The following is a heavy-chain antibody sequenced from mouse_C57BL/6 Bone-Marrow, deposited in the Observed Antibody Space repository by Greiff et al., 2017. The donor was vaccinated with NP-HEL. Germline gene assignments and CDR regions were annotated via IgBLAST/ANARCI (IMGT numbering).Heavy chain of an antibody. CDR3: ANIYYGNSPGAY. Sequence: QVHVKQSGAELAKPGASVKLSCKASGYTFTSYWMHWVKQRPGQGLEWIGYINPSSGYTKYNQKFKDKATLTADKSSSTAYMQLSSLTYEDSAVYYCANIYYGNSPGAYWGQGTLVTVSA. CDR1: GYTFTSYW. J-gene: IGHJ3*01. V-gene: IGHV1-7*01. CDR2: INPSSGYT. D-gene: IGHD2-1*01.